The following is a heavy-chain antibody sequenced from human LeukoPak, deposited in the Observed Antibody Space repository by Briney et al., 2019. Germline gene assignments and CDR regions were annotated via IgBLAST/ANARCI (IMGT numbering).Heavy chain of an antibody. V-gene: IGHV5-51*01. Sequence: GEPLKISCKASGYIFTSYWIGWVRQMPGKGLEWMGIIDPRDSDTRYSPSFQGQVTISADKSITTAYLQWSSLKASDTAMYYCARAYSSSWYDWGQGTLVTVSS. D-gene: IGHD6-13*01. CDR3: ARAYSSSWYD. CDR1: GYIFTSYW. J-gene: IGHJ4*02. CDR2: IDPRDSDT.